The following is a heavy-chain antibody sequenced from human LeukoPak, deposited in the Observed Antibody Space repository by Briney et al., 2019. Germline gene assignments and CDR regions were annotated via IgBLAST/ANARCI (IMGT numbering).Heavy chain of an antibody. D-gene: IGHD3-16*02. CDR1: GFTFSDYY. J-gene: IGHJ4*02. Sequence: PGGSLRLSCAASGFTFSDYYMSWIRQAPGKGLEWVSYISSSGSTIYYADSVKGRFTISRDNAKNSLYLQMNSLRAEDTAVYYCAIGTKPTYYDYVWGSYRYLSLDYWGQGTLVTVSS. V-gene: IGHV3-11*04. CDR2: ISSSGSTI. CDR3: AIGTKPTYYDYVWGSYRYLSLDY.